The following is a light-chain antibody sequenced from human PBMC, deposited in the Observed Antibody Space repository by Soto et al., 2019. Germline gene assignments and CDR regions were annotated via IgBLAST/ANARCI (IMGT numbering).Light chain of an antibody. Sequence: QSALTQPASVSGSPGQSITISCTGTSSDVGSYNYVSWYQQHPGKAPKVMIYDVSNRPSGVSYRFSGSKSGNTASLTISGXXAEDEADYYCSSYTTSSTYVFGTGTKLTVL. CDR1: SSDVGSYNY. CDR2: DVS. V-gene: IGLV2-14*01. J-gene: IGLJ1*01. CDR3: SSYTTSSTYV.